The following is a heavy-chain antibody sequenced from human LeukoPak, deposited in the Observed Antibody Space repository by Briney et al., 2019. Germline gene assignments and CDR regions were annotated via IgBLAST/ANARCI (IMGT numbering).Heavy chain of an antibody. CDR3: ARLEKSSSWYTYYYYYGMDV. CDR1: GFTFSSYS. D-gene: IGHD6-13*01. J-gene: IGHJ6*02. Sequence: GGSLRLSCAASGFTFSSYSMNWVRQAPGKGLEWVSSISSSSSYIYYADSVKGRFTISRDNAKNSLYLQMNSLRAEDTAVYYCARLEKSSSWYTYYYYYGMDVWGQGTTVTVSS. CDR2: ISSSSSYI. V-gene: IGHV3-21*01.